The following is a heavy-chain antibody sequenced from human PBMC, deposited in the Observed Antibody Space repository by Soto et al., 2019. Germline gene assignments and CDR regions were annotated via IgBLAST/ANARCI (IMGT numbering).Heavy chain of an antibody. CDR1: GFIVSTIY. CDR2: IKSKTDGGTT. V-gene: IGHV3-15*01. CDR3: TTGDGPGAFDI. J-gene: IGHJ3*02. Sequence: PGGSLRLSCAASGFIVSTIYMSWVRQAPGKGLEWVGRIKSKTDGGTTDYAAPVKGRFTISRDDSKNTLYLQMNSLKTEDTAVYYCTTGDGPGAFDIWGQGTMVTVSS.